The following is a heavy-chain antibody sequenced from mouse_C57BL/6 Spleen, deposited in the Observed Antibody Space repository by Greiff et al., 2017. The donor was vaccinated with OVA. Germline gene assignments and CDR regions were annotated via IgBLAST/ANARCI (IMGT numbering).Heavy chain of an antibody. J-gene: IGHJ4*01. CDR1: GYAFSSSW. Sequence: QVQLKESGPELVKPGASVKISCKASGYAFSSSWMNWVKQRPGKGLEWIGRIYPGDGDTNYNGKFKGKATLTAVKSSSTAYMQLSSLTSEDSAVYFCARLRGTSYYAMDYWGQGTSVTVSS. CDR2: IYPGDGDT. CDR3: ARLRGTSYYAMDY. V-gene: IGHV1-82*01. D-gene: IGHD5-1*01.